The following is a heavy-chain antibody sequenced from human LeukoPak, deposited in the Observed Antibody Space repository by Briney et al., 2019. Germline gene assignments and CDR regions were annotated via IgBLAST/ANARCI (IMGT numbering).Heavy chain of an antibody. CDR2: IYYSGST. CDR3: ARHGDGSGPAGDAFDI. D-gene: IGHD3-22*01. CDR1: GGSISSSSYY. Sequence: PSETLSLTCTVSGGSISSSSYYWGWIRQPPGKGLEWIGSIYYSGSTYYNPSLKSRVTISVDTSKNQFSLKLSSVTAADTAVYYCARHGDGSGPAGDAFDIWGQGTMVTVSS. J-gene: IGHJ3*02. V-gene: IGHV4-39*01.